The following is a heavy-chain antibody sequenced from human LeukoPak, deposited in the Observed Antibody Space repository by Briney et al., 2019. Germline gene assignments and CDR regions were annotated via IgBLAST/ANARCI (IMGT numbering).Heavy chain of an antibody. J-gene: IGHJ5*02. CDR3: AHSSRMTIFGVVIPNCFDP. CDR1: GFSLSTSGVG. V-gene: IGHV2-5*01. Sequence: GSGPTLVKPTQTLTLTCTFSGFSLSTSGVGVGWIRQPPGKALEWLALIYWNDDKRYSPSLKSRLTITKDTSKNQVVLTMTNMDPVDTATYYCAHSSRMTIFGVVIPNCFDPWGQGTLVTVSS. D-gene: IGHD3-3*01. CDR2: IYWNDDK.